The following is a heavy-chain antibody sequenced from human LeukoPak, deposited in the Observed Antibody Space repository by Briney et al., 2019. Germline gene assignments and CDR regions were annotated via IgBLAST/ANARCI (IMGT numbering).Heavy chain of an antibody. CDR1: GFTFGDYA. D-gene: IGHD3-22*01. J-gene: IGHJ4*02. CDR2: IRSKAYGGTT. Sequence: GGSLRLSCTASGFTFGDYAMSWFRQAPGKGLEWVGFIRSKAYGGTTEYAASVKGRFTISRDDSKNTLYLQMNSLRADDTAIYYCARGPPMYSYGSSAYHYDYFEYWGQGTLVTVSS. V-gene: IGHV3-49*03. CDR3: ARGPPMYSYGSSAYHYDYFEY.